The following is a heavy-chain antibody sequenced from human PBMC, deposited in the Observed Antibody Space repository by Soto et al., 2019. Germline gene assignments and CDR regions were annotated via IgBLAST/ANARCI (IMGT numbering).Heavy chain of an antibody. CDR2: IIPIFGTA. CDR1: GGTFSSYA. CDR3: ARSYSTSWLYGMDV. J-gene: IGHJ6*02. V-gene: IGHV1-69*13. Sequence: ASVKVSCKASGGTFSSYAISWVRQAPGQGLEWMGGIIPIFGTANYAQKFQGRVTITADESTSTAYLQWSSLKASDTATYYCARSYSTSWLYGMDVWGQGTTVTVSS. D-gene: IGHD2-8*01.